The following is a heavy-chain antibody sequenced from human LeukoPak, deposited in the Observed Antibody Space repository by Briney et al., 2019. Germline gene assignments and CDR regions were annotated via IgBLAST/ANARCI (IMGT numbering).Heavy chain of an antibody. CDR3: ARAHYDFWSGYSGYYYYYMDV. J-gene: IGHJ6*03. D-gene: IGHD3-3*01. Sequence: GAPVKVSCKASGYTFTSYDINWVRQATGQGLEWMGWMNPNSGNTGYAQKFQGRVTMTRNTSISTAYMELSSLRSEDTAVYYCARAHYDFWSGYSGYYYYYMDVWGKGTTVTVS. CDR2: MNPNSGNT. CDR1: GYTFTSYD. V-gene: IGHV1-8*01.